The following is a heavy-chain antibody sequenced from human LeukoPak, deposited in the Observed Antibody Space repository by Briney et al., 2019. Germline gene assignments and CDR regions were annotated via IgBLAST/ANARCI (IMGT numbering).Heavy chain of an antibody. CDR2: ISGSGGST. J-gene: IGHJ4*02. D-gene: IGHD6-19*01. CDR3: AREPLGAGQYYFDS. CDR1: GFTFSSYA. V-gene: IGHV3-23*01. Sequence: GGSLRLSCAASGFTFSSYAMSWVRQAPGKGLEWVSAISGSGGSTYYADSVQGRFTISRDNGKNTLYLQMNSLRAEDTAVYFCAREPLGAGQYYFDSWGQGTLVTVSS.